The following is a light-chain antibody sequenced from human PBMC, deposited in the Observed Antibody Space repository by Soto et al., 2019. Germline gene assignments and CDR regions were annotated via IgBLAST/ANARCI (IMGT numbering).Light chain of an antibody. V-gene: IGKV3-20*01. CDR3: QQYGSSLTWT. J-gene: IGKJ1*01. Sequence: EIVLTQSPATLSLSPGERATLSCRASQSVTSYLAWYQQRPGQAPRLLINDASRRATGIPDRFSGSGSGADFTLTISSLEPEDFAVYYCQQYGSSLTWTFGQGTKVDIK. CDR1: QSVTSY. CDR2: DAS.